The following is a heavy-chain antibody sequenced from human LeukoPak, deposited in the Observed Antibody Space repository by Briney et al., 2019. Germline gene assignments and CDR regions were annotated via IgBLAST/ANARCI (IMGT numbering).Heavy chain of an antibody. D-gene: IGHD3-10*01. CDR2: IKSKTDGGTT. CDR1: GFTFSNAW. CDR3: TTDLGSITLFDY. Sequence: PGGSLRLSCAASGFTFSNAWMSWVRQAPGKGLEWVGRIKSKTDGGTTDYAAPVKGRFTISRDDSKNTLYLQMNSLKTEDTAVYYCTTDLGSITLFDYWGQGTLVTVSS. J-gene: IGHJ4*02. V-gene: IGHV3-15*01.